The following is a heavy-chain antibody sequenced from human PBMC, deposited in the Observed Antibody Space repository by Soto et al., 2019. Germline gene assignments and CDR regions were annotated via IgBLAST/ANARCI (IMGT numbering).Heavy chain of an antibody. Sequence: ASVKVSCKASGYTFTSYYMHWVRQAPGQGLEWMGIINPSGGSTSYAQKFQGRVTMTRDTSTSTVYMELSSLRSEDTAVYYCARDGITMVRGVIMVLGYYYAMDVWGQGTTVTVSS. CDR3: ARDGITMVRGVIMVLGYYYAMDV. D-gene: IGHD3-10*01. V-gene: IGHV1-46*01. CDR2: INPSGGST. CDR1: GYTFTSYY. J-gene: IGHJ6*02.